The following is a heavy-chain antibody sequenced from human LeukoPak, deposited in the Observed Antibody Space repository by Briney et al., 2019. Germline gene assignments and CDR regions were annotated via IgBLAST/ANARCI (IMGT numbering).Heavy chain of an antibody. Sequence: SETLSLTCTVSGGSISNFYWSWIRQPPGKGLEWIGYIYYSGSTNYNPSLKSRVTISVDTSKNQFSLKLSSVTAADTAVYYCAREDFDPHYFDYWGQGTLVAVSS. CDR2: IYYSGST. CDR1: GGSISNFY. CDR3: AREDFDPHYFDY. D-gene: IGHD3-9*01. J-gene: IGHJ4*02. V-gene: IGHV4-59*13.